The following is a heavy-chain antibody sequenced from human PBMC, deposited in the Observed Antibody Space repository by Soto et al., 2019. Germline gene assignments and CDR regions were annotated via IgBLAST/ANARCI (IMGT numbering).Heavy chain of an antibody. J-gene: IGHJ4*02. CDR1: GYTFTSYA. CDR3: GRSDGPLGDY. Sequence: QVQLVQSGAEVKKPGASVKVSCKASGYTFTSYAMHWVRQAPGQRLEWMGWINAGNGNTKYSQKFEGRVTITRDTSASRAYMEVSSLRSEDAAVYCCGRSDGPLGDYWGQGTLVTVSP. CDR2: INAGNGNT. V-gene: IGHV1-3*01. D-gene: IGHD7-27*01.